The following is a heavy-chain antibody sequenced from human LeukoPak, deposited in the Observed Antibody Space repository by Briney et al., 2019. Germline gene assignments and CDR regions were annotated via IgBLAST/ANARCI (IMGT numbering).Heavy chain of an antibody. CDR1: GGSISSYY. CDR3: ARTSGYDSPDY. J-gene: IGHJ4*02. Sequence: KTSETLSLTCTVSGGSISSYYWSWIRQPPGKGLEWVGYIYYSGSTNYNPSLKSRVTISVDTSKNQFSLKLSSVTAADTAVYYCARTSGYDSPDYWGQGTLVTVFS. V-gene: IGHV4-59*01. CDR2: IYYSGST. D-gene: IGHD5-12*01.